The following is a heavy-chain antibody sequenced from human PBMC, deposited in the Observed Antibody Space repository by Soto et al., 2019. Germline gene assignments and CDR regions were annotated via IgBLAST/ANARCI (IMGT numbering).Heavy chain of an antibody. CDR1: GGSISSGGYY. Sequence: SETLSLTCTVSGGSISSGGYYWSWIRQHPGKGLEWIGYIYYSGSTYYNPSLKSRVTISVDTSKNQFSLKLSSVTAADTAVYYCARQRSIAARRADLGFDYWGQGTLVTVSS. CDR2: IYYSGST. D-gene: IGHD6-6*01. V-gene: IGHV4-31*03. CDR3: ARQRSIAARRADLGFDY. J-gene: IGHJ4*02.